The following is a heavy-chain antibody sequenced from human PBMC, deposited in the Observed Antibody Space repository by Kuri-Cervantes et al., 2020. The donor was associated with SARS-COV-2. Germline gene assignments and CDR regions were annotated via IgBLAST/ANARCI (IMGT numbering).Heavy chain of an antibody. CDR1: GGSISSSSYY. Sequence: SETLSLTCTVSGGSISSSSYYWGWIRQPPGKGLEWIGSIYYSGSTYYNPSLKSRVTISVDTSKNQFSLKLSSVTAADTAVYSCARQGGYYGSGRGYYFDYWGQGTLVTVSS. V-gene: IGHV4-39*07. CDR2: IYYSGST. J-gene: IGHJ4*02. CDR3: ARQGGYYGSGRGYYFDY. D-gene: IGHD3-10*01.